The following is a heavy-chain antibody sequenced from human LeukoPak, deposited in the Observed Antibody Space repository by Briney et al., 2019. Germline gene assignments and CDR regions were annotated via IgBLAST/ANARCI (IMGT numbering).Heavy chain of an antibody. CDR1: GFTFSSYW. Sequence: PGGSLRLSCAASGFTFSSYWMSWVRQAPGKGLEWVANIKQDGSEKYYVDSVKGRFTISRDISKNTVYLQMNSLRAEDTAEYYCAKDGSGYYWDYWGQGTLVTVSS. CDR3: AKDGSGYYWDY. J-gene: IGHJ4*02. V-gene: IGHV3-7*03. D-gene: IGHD3-22*01. CDR2: IKQDGSEK.